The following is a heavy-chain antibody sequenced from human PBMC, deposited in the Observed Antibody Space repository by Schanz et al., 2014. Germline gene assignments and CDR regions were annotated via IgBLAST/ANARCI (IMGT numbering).Heavy chain of an antibody. CDR3: GRGFSRSYIDY. Sequence: QVQLVQSGAEVKKPGASVKVSCKASGYTLSAYSLHWVRQAPGQGLEWMGIVNPSVRGTHFAREFQGRITVTTDTSTSTVYLELSSLRSDDTAVYYCGRGFSRSYIDYWGQGTLSTVSS. CDR2: VNPSVRGT. CDR1: GYTLSAYS. J-gene: IGHJ4*02. V-gene: IGHV1-46*03. D-gene: IGHD6-6*01.